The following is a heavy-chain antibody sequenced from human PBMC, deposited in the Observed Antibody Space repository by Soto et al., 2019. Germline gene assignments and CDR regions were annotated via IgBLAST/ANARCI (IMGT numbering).Heavy chain of an antibody. D-gene: IGHD2-8*01. CDR1: GFSLSTSGVG. J-gene: IGHJ4*02. V-gene: IGHV2-5*02. Sequence: QITLKESGPTLVKPTQTLTLTCTFSGFSLSTSGVGWGWIRQPPGKALEWLALIYWDDDKRYSPTLMNRLTITKDTSKNPVVLTMTNMDPVDTATYYCAHRRTRAQWFDYWGQGTLVTVSS. CDR2: IYWDDDK. CDR3: AHRRTRAQWFDY.